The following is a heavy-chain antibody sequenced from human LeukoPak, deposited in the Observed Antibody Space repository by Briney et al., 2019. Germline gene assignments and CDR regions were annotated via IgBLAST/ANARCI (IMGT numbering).Heavy chain of an antibody. CDR1: GFTFSSYG. Sequence: GGSLRLSCAASGFTFSSYGMHWVRQAPGKGLEWVAVIWYDGSNKYYADSVKGRFTISRDNSKNTLYLQMNSLRAEDTAVYYCARGDYYYYYGMDVWGQGTTVTVS. V-gene: IGHV3-33*01. CDR3: ARGDYYYYYGMDV. J-gene: IGHJ6*02. CDR2: IWYDGSNK.